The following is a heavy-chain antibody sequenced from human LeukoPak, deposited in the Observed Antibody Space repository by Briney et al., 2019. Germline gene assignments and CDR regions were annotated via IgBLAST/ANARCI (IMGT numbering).Heavy chain of an antibody. Sequence: PSETLSLTCTVAGGSISSYYWSWIRQPPGKGLEWIGYIYYSGSTNYNPSLKSRVTISVDTSKNQFSLKLSSVTAADTAVYCCAGGRYYYDSSGYYWGQGTLVTVSS. CDR2: IYYSGST. J-gene: IGHJ4*02. V-gene: IGHV4-59*08. CDR1: GGSISSYY. CDR3: AGGRYYYDSSGYY. D-gene: IGHD3-22*01.